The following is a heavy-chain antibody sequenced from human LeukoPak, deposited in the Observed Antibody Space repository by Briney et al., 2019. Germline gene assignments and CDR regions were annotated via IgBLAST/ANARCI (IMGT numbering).Heavy chain of an antibody. CDR3: ARGYCSSTSCYRGYYFDY. CDR1: GGTFSSYA. J-gene: IGHJ4*02. CDR2: IIPIFGTA. Sequence: SVKVSCKASGGTFSSYAISWVRQAPGQGLEWMGGIIPIFGTANYAQKFQGRVTITTDESTSTAYMELSSLRSEDTAVYYCARGYCSSTSCYRGYYFDYWGQGTLVTVSS. V-gene: IGHV1-69*05. D-gene: IGHD2-2*02.